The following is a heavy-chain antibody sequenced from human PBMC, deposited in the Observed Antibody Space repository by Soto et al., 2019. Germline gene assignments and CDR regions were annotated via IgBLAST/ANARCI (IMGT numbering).Heavy chain of an antibody. CDR2: TYYRSNWRH. Sequence: SQTLSLTCAISGDSVSSNTAAWNWIRSSPSRGLEWLGRTYYRSNWRHDYAVSVKSRITVNPDTSKNHFSLQLNSVTPDNTAVYYCARGVAGSGFDLWGQGTLVTVSS. J-gene: IGHJ4*02. CDR3: ARGVAGSGFDL. V-gene: IGHV6-1*01. CDR1: GDSVSSNTAA. D-gene: IGHD6-19*01.